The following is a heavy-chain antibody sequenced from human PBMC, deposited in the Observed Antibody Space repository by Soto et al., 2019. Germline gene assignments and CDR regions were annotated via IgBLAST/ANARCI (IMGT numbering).Heavy chain of an antibody. CDR2: IVPIFGTA. V-gene: IGHV1-69*01. J-gene: IGHJ6*02. Sequence: QVQLVQSGAEVKKPGSSVKVSCKASGGTFSSYAISWVRQAPGQGLEWMGGIVPIFGTANYAQKFQGRVTITADDSTSTAYIALRSLRSEDTAVYYCASAPLFIVVVPAAMPYYSYGMDDCGQGPTLTVSS. CDR3: ASAPLFIVVVPAAMPYYSYGMDD. D-gene: IGHD2-2*01. CDR1: GGTFSSYA.